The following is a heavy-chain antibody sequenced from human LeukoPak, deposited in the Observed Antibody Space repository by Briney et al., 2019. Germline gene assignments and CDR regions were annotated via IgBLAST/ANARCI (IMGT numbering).Heavy chain of an antibody. J-gene: IGHJ4*02. D-gene: IGHD3-9*01. Sequence: SETLSLTCAVAGGSISSTNWWSWVRQPPGKGLEWIGEIYHSGSTNYNPSLKGRVTISLDKSKHQFSLKLSSVTAADTAVYYCARGGDILSGYYEGWLDHWGQGTLVTVSS. CDR3: ARGGDILSGYYEGWLDH. V-gene: IGHV4-4*02. CDR1: GGSISSTNW. CDR2: IYHSGST.